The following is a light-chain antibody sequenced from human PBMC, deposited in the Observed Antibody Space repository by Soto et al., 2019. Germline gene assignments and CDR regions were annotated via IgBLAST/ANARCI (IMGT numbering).Light chain of an antibody. J-gene: IGKJ1*01. CDR2: KAS. CDR3: QQCNSYWT. Sequence: DIQMTQSPSTLSASVGDRVTITCRASQSISSWLAWYQQKPGKAPKLLIYKASTLKSGVPSRFSGSGSGTEFTLTISSLQPDDFATYYCQQCNSYWTFGQGTKVEIK. CDR1: QSISSW. V-gene: IGKV1-5*03.